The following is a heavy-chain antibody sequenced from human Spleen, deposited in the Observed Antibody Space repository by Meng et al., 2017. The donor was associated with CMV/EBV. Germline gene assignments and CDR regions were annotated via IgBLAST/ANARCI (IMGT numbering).Heavy chain of an antibody. V-gene: IGHV1-69*05. CDR2: IIPIFGTA. J-gene: IGHJ3*02. D-gene: IGHD3-22*01. CDR1: GGTFSSYA. CDR3: ARSSDHGVRDAFDI. Sequence: SVKVSCKASGGTFSSYAISWVRQAPGQGLEWMGGIIPIFGTANYAQKFQGRVTITTDESTSTAYMELSSLRSEDTAVYYCARSSDHGVRDAFDIWGQGTVVTVSS.